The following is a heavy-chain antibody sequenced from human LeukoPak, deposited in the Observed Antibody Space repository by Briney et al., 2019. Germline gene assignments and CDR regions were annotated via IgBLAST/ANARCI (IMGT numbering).Heavy chain of an antibody. D-gene: IGHD1-26*01. CDR2: FSWNGGNT. J-gene: IGHJ4*02. CDR3: AATYSGNWEFDY. CDR1: GFTFDDYA. V-gene: IGHV3-20*04. Sequence: GGSLRLSCAASGFTFDDYAMSWVRQAPGRGLGWVYGFSWNGGNTGSADSVKGRFTISRDNAKNSLYLQMNSLRAEDTALYYCAATYSGNWEFDYWGQGTLVTVSS.